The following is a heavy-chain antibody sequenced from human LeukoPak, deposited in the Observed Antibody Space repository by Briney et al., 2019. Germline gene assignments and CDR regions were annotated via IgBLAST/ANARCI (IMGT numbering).Heavy chain of an antibody. J-gene: IGHJ5*02. CDR3: ATVLDYPISSCFDP. D-gene: IGHD4-11*01. CDR2: FDPEDGET. V-gene: IGHV1-24*01. Sequence: ASVKVSCKVSGYTLTELSMHWVRRAPGKGLEWMGVFDPEDGETIYAQKFQGRVTMTEDTSTDTAYMELSSPRSEDTAVYYCATVLDYPISSCFDPWGQGTLVTVSS. CDR1: GYTLTELS.